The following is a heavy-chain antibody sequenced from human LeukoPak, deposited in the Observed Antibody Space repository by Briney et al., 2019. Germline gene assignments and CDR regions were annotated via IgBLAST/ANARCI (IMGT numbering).Heavy chain of an antibody. V-gene: IGHV4-4*02. CDR2: IYHSGST. CDR3: ARAGQGYCTSASCFLSLDY. J-gene: IGHJ4*02. Sequence: SETLSLTCAVSGGSGGSISSSNYCSWVRQPPGNGLEWIGEIYHSGSTNYNPSLKSRVTISVDKSKNQFSLKLNSVTAADTAVYYCARAGQGYCTSASCFLSLDYWGQGTLVTVSS. CDR1: GGSGGSISSSNY. D-gene: IGHD2-2*01.